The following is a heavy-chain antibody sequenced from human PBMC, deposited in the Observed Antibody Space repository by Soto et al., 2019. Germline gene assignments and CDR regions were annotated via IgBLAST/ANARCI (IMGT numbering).Heavy chain of an antibody. D-gene: IGHD3-22*01. J-gene: IGHJ4*02. CDR3: GRGRSGQIVVFY. CDR1: GYTFTGHY. Sequence: ASVKVSCKASGYTFTGHYIHWVRQAPEQGPEWMGEIGPESGATRYAQRFQGRVTMARDMSITTVYMELNNLSPDDTAVYYCGRGRSGQIVVFYWGQGTPVTVSS. V-gene: IGHV1-2*02. CDR2: IGPESGAT.